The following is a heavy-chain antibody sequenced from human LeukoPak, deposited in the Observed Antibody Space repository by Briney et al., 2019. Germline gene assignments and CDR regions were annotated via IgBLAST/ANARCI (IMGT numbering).Heavy chain of an antibody. Sequence: GGSLRLSCAVSGVSFSGYAMHWVRQAPGKGLEWVGLIKYDASDEYYADSVKGRFTISRDDSRNTLYLQMTSLRAEDTAVYYCARGQSVGWEIGVCDFWGQGSLVTVAS. CDR1: GVSFSGYA. J-gene: IGHJ4*02. CDR2: IKYDASDE. V-gene: IGHV3-33*01. CDR3: ARGQSVGWEIGVCDF. D-gene: IGHD1-26*01.